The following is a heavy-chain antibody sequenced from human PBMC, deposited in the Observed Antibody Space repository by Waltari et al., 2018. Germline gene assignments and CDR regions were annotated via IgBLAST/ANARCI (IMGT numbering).Heavy chain of an antibody. CDR1: GFTFSSYE. Sequence: EVQLVESGGGLVQPGGSLRLSCAASGFTFSSYEMNWVRQAPGKGLEWVSYISSSGSTIYYADSVKGRFTISRDNAKNSLYLQMNSLRAEDTAVYYCARGEGGYSYGYRGMDVWGQGTTVIVSS. CDR2: ISSSGSTI. CDR3: ARGEGGYSYGYRGMDV. J-gene: IGHJ6*02. V-gene: IGHV3-48*03. D-gene: IGHD5-18*01.